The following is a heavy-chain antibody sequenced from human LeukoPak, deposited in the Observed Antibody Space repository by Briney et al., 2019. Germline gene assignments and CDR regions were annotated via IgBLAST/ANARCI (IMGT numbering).Heavy chain of an antibody. CDR3: ARDLLAYYDSSCNWFDP. J-gene: IGHJ5*02. Sequence: ASVKVSCKASGYTFTSYAMHWVRQAPGQRLEWMGWINAGNGNTKYLQKFQGRVTITRDTSASTAYMELSSPRSEDTAVYYCARDLLAYYDSSCNWFDPWGQGTLVTVSS. CDR2: INAGNGNT. D-gene: IGHD3-22*01. V-gene: IGHV1-3*01. CDR1: GYTFTSYA.